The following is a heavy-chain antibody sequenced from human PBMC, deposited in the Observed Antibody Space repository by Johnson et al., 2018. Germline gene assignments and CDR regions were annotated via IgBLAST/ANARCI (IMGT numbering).Heavy chain of an antibody. Sequence: EVQLLESGGGLVQPGRSLRLSCAASGFTFDVYAMHWVRQVPGKGLEWVSGISWDSGNLAYAGSVTGRFTISRDNAKPSLYLQMNSLRAEDTALYYCAKDIRGPPDYYYYYYMDVWGKGTTVTVSS. CDR1: GFTFDVYA. J-gene: IGHJ6*03. CDR3: AKDIRGPPDYYYYYYMDV. V-gene: IGHV3-9*01. CDR2: ISWDSGNL.